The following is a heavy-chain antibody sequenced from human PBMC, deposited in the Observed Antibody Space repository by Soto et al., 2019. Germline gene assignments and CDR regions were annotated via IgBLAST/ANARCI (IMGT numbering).Heavy chain of an antibody. CDR1: GGTFSSYA. J-gene: IGHJ6*02. CDR3: ATDPGIAAAGRNYGMDV. CDR2: IIPIFGTA. D-gene: IGHD6-13*01. V-gene: IGHV1-69*06. Sequence: SGKVSCKASGGTFSSYAISWVRQARGQGLEWMGGIIPIFGTANYAQKFQGRVTITADKSTSTAYMELSSLRSEDTAVYYCATDPGIAAAGRNYGMDVWGQGTTVTVSS.